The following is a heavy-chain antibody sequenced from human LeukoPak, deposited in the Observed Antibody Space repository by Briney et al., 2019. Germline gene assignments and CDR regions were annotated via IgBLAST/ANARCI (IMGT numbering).Heavy chain of an antibody. Sequence: SETLSLTCAVYGGSFSGYYWSWIRQPPGKGLEWIGEINHSGSTNYNPSLKSRVTISVDTSKNQFSLKLSSVTAADTAVYYCARRVRHIAAAGTVYYYYMDVWGKGTTVTVSS. D-gene: IGHD6-13*01. J-gene: IGHJ6*03. V-gene: IGHV4-34*01. CDR1: GGSFSGYY. CDR3: ARRVRHIAAAGTVYYYYMDV. CDR2: INHSGST.